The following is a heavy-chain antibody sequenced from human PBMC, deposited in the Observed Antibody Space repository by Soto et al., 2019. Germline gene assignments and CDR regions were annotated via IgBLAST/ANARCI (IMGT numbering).Heavy chain of an antibody. CDR1: GFTFSSYS. J-gene: IGHJ6*02. D-gene: IGHD6-13*01. Sequence: GGSLRLSCAASGFTFSSYSMNWVRQAPGKGLEWVSSISSSSSYIYYADSVKGRFTISRDNAKNSLYLQMNSLRAEDTAVYYCARDVDSSSWYYYGMDVWGQGTTVTVSS. CDR2: ISSSSSYI. V-gene: IGHV3-21*01. CDR3: ARDVDSSSWYYYGMDV.